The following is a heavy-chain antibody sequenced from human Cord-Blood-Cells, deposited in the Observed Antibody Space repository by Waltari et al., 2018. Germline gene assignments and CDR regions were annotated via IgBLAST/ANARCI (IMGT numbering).Heavy chain of an antibody. CDR3: ATCPEVAATYYYYYYRDV. CDR1: GGTFSSYA. Sequence: QVQLVQSGAEVKKPGSSEKVSCKASGGTFSSYAISWVRQAPGQGLECMGGLLPNFSTANYAQKCPGIVTSTAGQSTMTAYIALSSLRAEDTAVYYYATCPEVAATYYYYYYRDVWGKGTTVTVSS. V-gene: IGHV1-69*01. CDR2: LLPNFSTA. D-gene: IGHD2-15*01. J-gene: IGHJ6*03.